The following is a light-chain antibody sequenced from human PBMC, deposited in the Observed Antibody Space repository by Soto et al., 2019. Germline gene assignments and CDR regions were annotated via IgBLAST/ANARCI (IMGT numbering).Light chain of an antibody. CDR3: CSYAGTSYV. V-gene: IGLV2-23*02. CDR2: EVN. J-gene: IGLJ1*01. Sequence: QSALTQPASVSGSPGQSITISCTGTSSDVGSYDAVSWYQHHPGKVPKLMIYEVNKRPSGVSYRFSGSKSGNTASLTISGLQAEDEAGYYCCSYAGTSYVFGSGTKVTVL. CDR1: SSDVGSYDA.